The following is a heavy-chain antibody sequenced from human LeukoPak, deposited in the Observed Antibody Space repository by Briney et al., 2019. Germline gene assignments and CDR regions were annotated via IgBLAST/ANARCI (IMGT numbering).Heavy chain of an antibody. CDR2: IYYSGST. Sequence: SENLSLTCTVSGGSISSGDYYWSWIRQPPGKGLEWIGYIYYSGSTYYNPSLKSRVTISVDTSKNQFSLKLSSVTAADTAVYYCARVRYYDSSGYPWGQGTLVTVSS. J-gene: IGHJ5*02. CDR3: ARVRYYDSSGYP. CDR1: GGSISSGDYY. D-gene: IGHD3-22*01. V-gene: IGHV4-30-4*08.